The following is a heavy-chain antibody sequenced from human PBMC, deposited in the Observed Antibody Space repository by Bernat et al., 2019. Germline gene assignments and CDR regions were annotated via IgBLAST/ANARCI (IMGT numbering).Heavy chain of an antibody. CDR1: GFTLSSYE. CDR3: ARDLTVAYGMDV. Sequence: EVQLVESGGGLAQPGGSLRLSCAASGFTLSSYEMKWVRQAPGKGLEWVSYISSSSSTIYYADSVKGRFTISRDNAKNSLHLQMNSLRAEDTAVYYCARDLTVAYGMDVWGQGTTVTVS. D-gene: IGHD4/OR15-4a*01. V-gene: IGHV3-48*03. CDR2: ISSSSSTI. J-gene: IGHJ6*02.